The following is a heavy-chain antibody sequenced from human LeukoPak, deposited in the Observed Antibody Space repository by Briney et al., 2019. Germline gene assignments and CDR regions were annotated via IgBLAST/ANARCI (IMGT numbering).Heavy chain of an antibody. J-gene: IGHJ4*02. Sequence: GESLKISCKGSGYSFTSYWIGWVRQMPGKGLEWMGIIYPGDSDTRYSPSFQGQVTISADKSISTAYPQWSSLKASDTAMYYCARRNIWFGELAEEFDYWGQGTLVTVSS. CDR2: IYPGDSDT. CDR3: ARRNIWFGELAEEFDY. V-gene: IGHV5-51*01. CDR1: GYSFTSYW. D-gene: IGHD3-10*01.